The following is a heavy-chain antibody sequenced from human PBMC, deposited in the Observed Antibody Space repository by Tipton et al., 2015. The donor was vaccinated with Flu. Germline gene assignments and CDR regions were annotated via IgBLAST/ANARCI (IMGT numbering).Heavy chain of an antibody. CDR2: INQDGSEK. CDR3: ARAVGGSGSY. V-gene: IGHV3-7*01. Sequence: GSLRLSCAGSEFSFSNFWMHWVRQAPGKGLEWVANINQDGSEKYYVDSVKGRFTISRDNAKNSLYLQMNSLRGDDSAVYYCARAVGGSGSYWGQGTLVTVSS. J-gene: IGHJ4*02. D-gene: IGHD3-10*01. CDR1: EFSFSNFW.